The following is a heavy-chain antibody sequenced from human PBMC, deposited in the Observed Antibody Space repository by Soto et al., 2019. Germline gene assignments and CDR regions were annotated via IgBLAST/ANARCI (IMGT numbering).Heavy chain of an antibody. D-gene: IGHD4-17*01. CDR3: ARSLTGETSPNYFDH. CDR1: GFTFSYYG. CDR2: IWYDGSRT. V-gene: IGHV3-33*01. Sequence: QVQLVESGGGVVQPGRSLRLSCATSGFTFSYYGMHWVRQTPGKGLEWLAFIWYDGSRTFYADSVKGRFTISRGNSKDILYLQMNNLGPEDTGMYFLARSLTGETSPNYFDHWGQGTLVTVS. J-gene: IGHJ4*02.